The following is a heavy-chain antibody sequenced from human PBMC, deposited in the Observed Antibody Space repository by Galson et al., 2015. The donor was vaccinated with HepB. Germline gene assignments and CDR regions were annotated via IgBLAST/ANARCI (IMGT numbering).Heavy chain of an antibody. CDR1: GGTFSSYT. CDR3: ARDRDYYDSSGQAH. J-gene: IGHJ4*02. D-gene: IGHD3-22*01. Sequence: SVKVSCKASGGTFSSYTISWVRQAPGQGLEWMGRIIPILGIANYAQKFQGRVTITADKSTSTAYMELSSLRSEDTAVYYCARDRDYYDSSGQAHWGQGTLVTASS. V-gene: IGHV1-69*04. CDR2: IIPILGIA.